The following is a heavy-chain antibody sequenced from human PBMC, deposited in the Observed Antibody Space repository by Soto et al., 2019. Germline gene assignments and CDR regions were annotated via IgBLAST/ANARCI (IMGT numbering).Heavy chain of an antibody. V-gene: IGHV1-3*01. CDR2: INAGNGNT. D-gene: IGHD6-19*01. J-gene: IGHJ4*02. CDR1: GYTFTSYA. CDR3: ARDLGGWTDY. Sequence: QVQLVQSGAEVKKPGASVKVSCKASGYTFTSYAMQWVRQAPGQRLEWMGWINAGNGNTKYSQKFQGRVTITSDTSASTDYMELSSLRYEATAVYYCARDLGGWTDYWGQGTLVTVSS.